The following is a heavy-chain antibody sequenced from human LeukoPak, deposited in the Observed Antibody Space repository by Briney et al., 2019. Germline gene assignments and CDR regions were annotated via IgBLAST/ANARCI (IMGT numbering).Heavy chain of an antibody. V-gene: IGHV4-34*01. D-gene: IGHD2-2*01. J-gene: IGHJ4*02. CDR3: ARLPNVPATLQKGDY. CDR2: INHSGST. CDR1: GGSFSGYY. Sequence: SETLSLTCAVYGGSFSGYYWSWIRQPPGKGLEWIGEINHSGSTNYNPSPKSRVTISVDTSKNQFSLKLSSVTAADTAVYYCARLPNVPATLQKGDYWGQGTLVTVSS.